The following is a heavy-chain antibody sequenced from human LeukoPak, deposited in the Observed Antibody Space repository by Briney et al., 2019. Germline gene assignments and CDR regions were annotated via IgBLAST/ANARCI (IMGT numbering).Heavy chain of an antibody. CDR3: AKDRMYYYDSSGRLYFQH. J-gene: IGHJ1*01. CDR1: GFTFDDYA. Sequence: PGRSLRLSCAASGFTFDDYAMHWVRQAPGKGLEWVSGISWNSGSIGYADSVKGRFTISRDNSKNTLYLQMNSLRAEDTAVYYCAKDRMYYYDSSGRLYFQHWGQGTLVTVSS. CDR2: ISWNSGSI. V-gene: IGHV3-9*01. D-gene: IGHD3-22*01.